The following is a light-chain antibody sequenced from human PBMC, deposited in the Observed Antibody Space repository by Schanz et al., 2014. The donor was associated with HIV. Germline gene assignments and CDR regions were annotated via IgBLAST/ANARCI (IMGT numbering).Light chain of an antibody. V-gene: IGKV3-20*01. CDR1: QSISRSS. CDR3: QQYGSSPPIT. J-gene: IGKJ5*01. Sequence: EIVLTQSPGTLSLSPGERATLSCRASQSISRSSIAWYRQKPGQAPRLLIYGASSRATGTPDRFSGSGSGTDFTLNISSLEPEDFAVYYCQQYGSSPPITFGQGTRLEI. CDR2: GAS.